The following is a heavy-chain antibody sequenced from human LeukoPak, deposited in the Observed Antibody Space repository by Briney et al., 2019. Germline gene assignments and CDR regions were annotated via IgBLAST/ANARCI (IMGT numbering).Heavy chain of an antibody. D-gene: IGHD6-19*01. CDR1: GFTFSSYA. V-gene: IGHV3-30*02. CDR3: AKGDAVYYYYYYMDV. J-gene: IGHJ6*03. CDR2: IRYDGSNK. Sequence: GGSLRLSCAASGFTFSSYAMHWVRQAPGKGLEWVAFIRYDGSNKYYADSVKGRFTISRDNSKNTLYLQMNSLRAEDTAVYYCAKGDAVYYYYYYMDVWGKGTTVTVSS.